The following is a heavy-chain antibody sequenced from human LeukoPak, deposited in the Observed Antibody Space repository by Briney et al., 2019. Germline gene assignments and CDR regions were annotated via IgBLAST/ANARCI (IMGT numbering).Heavy chain of an antibody. V-gene: IGHV3-33*01. CDR1: GFTFRSYG. D-gene: IGHD2-15*01. CDR2: IWFDGSNK. CDR3: ARASFWFDYSGYYFDY. J-gene: IGHJ4*02. Sequence: PGRSLRLSCAASGFTFRSYGMHWVRQAPGKGLEWVAVIWFDGSNKYYSDSVRGRFTISRDNSKNTVYLQMNSLRAEDTAVYYCARASFWFDYSGYYFDYWGQGTLVTVSS.